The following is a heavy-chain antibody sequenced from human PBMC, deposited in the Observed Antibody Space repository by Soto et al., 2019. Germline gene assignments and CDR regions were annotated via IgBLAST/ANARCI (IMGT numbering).Heavy chain of an antibody. CDR3: AREIAARHNWFHP. Sequence: GASVKVSCKASGYTFTSYGISWVRQAPGQGLEWMGWISAYNANTNYAQKLQGRVTMTTHTSTSTAYMELRSLRSDDTAVYYCAREIAARHNWFHPWGRGTLVTVSS. V-gene: IGHV1-18*01. D-gene: IGHD6-6*01. J-gene: IGHJ5*02. CDR2: ISAYNANT. CDR1: GYTFTSYG.